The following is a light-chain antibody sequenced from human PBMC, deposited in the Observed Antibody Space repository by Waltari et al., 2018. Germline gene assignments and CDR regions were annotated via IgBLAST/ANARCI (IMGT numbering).Light chain of an antibody. J-gene: IGKJ2*01. Sequence: DIVMTQSPDFLPVSLGERATISCKSSQSIFHSSTDGDALAWFPQRPGQPPKLLIYWTSTRESGVPDRFSGSGSGTDFTLTISSLQAEDVAVYYCQQYYTTPYTFGPGTKLEIK. CDR1: QSIFHSSTDGDA. CDR3: QQYYTTPYT. CDR2: WTS. V-gene: IGKV4-1*01.